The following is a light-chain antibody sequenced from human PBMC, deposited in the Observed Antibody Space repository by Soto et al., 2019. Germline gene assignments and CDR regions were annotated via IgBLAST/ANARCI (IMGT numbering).Light chain of an antibody. CDR1: QDITNY. CDR2: DAS. Sequence: DIQMTQSPSSLSASVGDRLTITCQASQDITNYLNWYQHRPGKAPQLLIYDASSLETGAPPRFSGSGSGTEFAFTISSLQPEDTATYYCQQYESLPLTFGGGTKVDIK. CDR3: QQYESLPLT. V-gene: IGKV1-33*01. J-gene: IGKJ4*01.